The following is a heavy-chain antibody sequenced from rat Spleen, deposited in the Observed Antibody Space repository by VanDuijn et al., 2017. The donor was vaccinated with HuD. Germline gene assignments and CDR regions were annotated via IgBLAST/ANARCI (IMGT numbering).Heavy chain of an antibody. J-gene: IGHJ4*01. CDR2: ISYDGSST. CDR1: GFTFSNYG. D-gene: IGHD1-2*01. Sequence: EVQLVESGGGLVQPGRSLKLSCAASGFTFSNYGMHWIRQAPKKGLEWVATISYDGSSTYYRDSVKGRFTISRDNAKSTLYLQMDSLRSEDTATYYCTRMSYYSSYSPYVMDAWGQGASVTVSS. V-gene: IGHV5-7*01. CDR3: TRMSYYSSYSPYVMDA.